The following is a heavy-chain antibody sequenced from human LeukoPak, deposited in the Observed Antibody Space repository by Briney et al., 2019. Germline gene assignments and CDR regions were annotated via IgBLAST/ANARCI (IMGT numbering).Heavy chain of an antibody. V-gene: IGHV3-23*01. CDR2: ISDSGGST. Sequence: QTGGSLRLSCAASGFTFSISAMSWVRQAPGKGLEWVSGISDSGGSTFYADSVKGRFTISRDNAKNSLYLQMNSLRAEDTAVYYCAREGSSGSYRRYYFDYWGQGTLVTVSS. CDR3: AREGSSGSYRRYYFDY. D-gene: IGHD1-26*01. J-gene: IGHJ4*02. CDR1: GFTFSISA.